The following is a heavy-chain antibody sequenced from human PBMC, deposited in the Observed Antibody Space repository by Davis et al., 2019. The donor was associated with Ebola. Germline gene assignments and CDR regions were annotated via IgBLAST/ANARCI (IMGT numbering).Heavy chain of an antibody. Sequence: MPSETLSLTCSVSGGSIHSGTYYWGWVRQPPGKGLEWVGTVYYSGTTYYNPSLKSRLAISVDTLRNQFSLRLRSVTATDTAVYYCARQTYSGSGSGFDPWGPGTLVTVSS. V-gene: IGHV4-39*01. D-gene: IGHD3-10*01. CDR3: ARQTYSGSGSGFDP. CDR1: GGSIHSGTYY. CDR2: VYYSGTT. J-gene: IGHJ5*02.